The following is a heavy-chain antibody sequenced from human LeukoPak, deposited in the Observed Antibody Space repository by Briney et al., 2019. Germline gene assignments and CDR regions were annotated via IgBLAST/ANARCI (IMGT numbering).Heavy chain of an antibody. D-gene: IGHD4-17*01. CDR2: ISGSGGST. CDR1: GFTFSSYA. J-gene: IGHJ4*02. V-gene: IGHV3-23*01. CDR3: AKDRDHLGTTTVTLDY. Sequence: GGSLRLSCAASGFTFSSYAMSWVRQAPGKGLEWVSAISGSGGSTYYADSVEGRFTISRDNSKNTLYLQMNSLRAEDTAVYYCAKDRDHLGTTTVTLDYWGQGTLVTVSS.